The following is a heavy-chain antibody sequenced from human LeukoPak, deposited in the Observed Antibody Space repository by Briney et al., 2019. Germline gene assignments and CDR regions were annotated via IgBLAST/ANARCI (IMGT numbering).Heavy chain of an antibody. CDR3: AKDRGVTTAYYFDY. CDR2: ISWNSGSI. CDR1: GFTFDDYA. Sequence: PGGSLSLSCAASGFTFDDYAMHWVRQAPGKGLEWVSGISWNSGSIGYADSVKGRFTISRDNAKNSLYLQMNSLRAEVTALYYCAKDRGVTTAYYFDYWGQGTLVTVSS. J-gene: IGHJ4*02. D-gene: IGHD4-17*01. V-gene: IGHV3-9*01.